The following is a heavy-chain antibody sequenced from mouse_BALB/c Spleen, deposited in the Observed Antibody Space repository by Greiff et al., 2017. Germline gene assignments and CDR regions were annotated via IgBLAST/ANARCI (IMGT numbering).Heavy chain of an antibody. V-gene: IGHV5-4*02. D-gene: IGHD2-1*01. CDR2: ISDGGSYT. J-gene: IGHJ4*01. Sequence: EVKVVESGGGLVKPGGSLKLSCAASGFTFSDYYMYWVRQTPEKRLEWVATISDGGSYTYYPDSVKGRFTISRDNAKNNLYLQMSSLKSEDTAMYYCARDLGGKGYWGQGTSVTVSS. CDR3: ARDLGGKGY. CDR1: GFTFSDYY.